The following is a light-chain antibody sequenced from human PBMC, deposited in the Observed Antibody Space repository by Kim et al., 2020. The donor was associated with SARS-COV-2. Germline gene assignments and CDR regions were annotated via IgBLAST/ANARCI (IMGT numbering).Light chain of an antibody. CDR2: QDN. Sequence: SYELTQPPSVSVSPGQTASITCSGDKLGDKYANWYQQKPGQSPVVVIYQDNKRPSGIPERFSGSNSGNTATLTISGTQAMDEADYYCQAWDSRSYVVFGGGTQVTV. J-gene: IGLJ2*01. CDR3: QAWDSRSYVV. V-gene: IGLV3-1*01. CDR1: KLGDKY.